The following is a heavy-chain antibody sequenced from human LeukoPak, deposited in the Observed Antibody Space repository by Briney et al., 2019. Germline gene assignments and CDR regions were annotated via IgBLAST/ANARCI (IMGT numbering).Heavy chain of an antibody. V-gene: IGHV3-48*01. D-gene: IGHD5-24*01. CDR1: GFTVRDCS. CDR2: IGIDSGNT. CDR3: ARDYKYAFDN. J-gene: IGHJ4*02. Sequence: GGSLRLSCAASGFTVRDCSMNWVRQAPGKGLEWVSYIGIDSGNTNYADSVKGRFTISGDKAKNSLYLQMNSLRVEDTAVYYCARDYKYAFDNWGQGTLVTVSS.